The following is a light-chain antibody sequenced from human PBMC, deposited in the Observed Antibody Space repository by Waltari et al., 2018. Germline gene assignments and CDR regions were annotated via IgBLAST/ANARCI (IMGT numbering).Light chain of an antibody. CDR2: WAS. CDR1: RSVLYSPNNNNY. CDR3: QQYYGDPRT. J-gene: IGKJ1*01. V-gene: IGKV4-1*01. Sequence: DIVMTQSPDSLAVSLGERATINCKPTRSVLYSPNNNNYLAWYQQRPGQPPKLLMYWASTREYGVPDRFGGSGSGADFTLTISSLQAEDVAIYYCQQYYGDPRTFGQGTKVEIK.